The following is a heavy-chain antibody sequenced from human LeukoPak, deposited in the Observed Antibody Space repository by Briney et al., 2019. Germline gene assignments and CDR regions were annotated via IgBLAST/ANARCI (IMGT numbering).Heavy chain of an antibody. V-gene: IGHV4-34*01. J-gene: IGHJ5*02. D-gene: IGHD2-2*01. CDR3: ASTVKDIVVVPAAGWFDP. Sequence: SETLSLTCAVYGGSFSGYYWSWIRQPPGKGLEWIGEINHSGSTNYNPSLKSRVTISVDTSKNQFPLKLSSVTAAGTAVYYCASTVKDIVVVPAAGWFDPWGQGTLVTVSS. CDR2: INHSGST. CDR1: GGSFSGYY.